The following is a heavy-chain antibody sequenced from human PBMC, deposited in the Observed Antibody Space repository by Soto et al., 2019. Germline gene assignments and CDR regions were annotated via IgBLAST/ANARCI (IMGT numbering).Heavy chain of an antibody. CDR2: IIPIFGTA. V-gene: IGHV1-69*13. J-gene: IGHJ5*02. CDR1: GGTFSSYA. Sequence: GASVKVSCKASGGTFSSYAISWVRQAPGQGLEWMGGIIPIFGTANYAQKFQGRVTITADESTSTAYMELSSLRSEDTAVYYCARDVPAAAIRVDSWFDPWGQGTLVTVSS. CDR3: ARDVPAAAIRVDSWFDP. D-gene: IGHD2-2*01.